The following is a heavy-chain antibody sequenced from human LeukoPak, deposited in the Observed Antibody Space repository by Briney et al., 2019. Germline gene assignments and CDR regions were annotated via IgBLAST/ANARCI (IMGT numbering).Heavy chain of an antibody. J-gene: IGHJ4*02. D-gene: IGHD7-27*01. CDR1: GGSISSDF. Sequence: PSETLSLTCTVSGGSISSDFWSWIRQPPGKGLEWIGYMYHSGSTNYNPSLKSRVTISLDTSKNQFSLKLSSVTAADTAVYYCASRKLGNDYWGQGTLVTVSS. V-gene: IGHV4-59*01. CDR3: ASRKLGNDY. CDR2: MYHSGST.